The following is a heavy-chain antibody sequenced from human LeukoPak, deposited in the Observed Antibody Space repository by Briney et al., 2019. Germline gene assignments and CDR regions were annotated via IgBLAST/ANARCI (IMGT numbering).Heavy chain of an antibody. D-gene: IGHD1-26*01. CDR2: IYSGGST. CDR1: RFTVSSNY. J-gene: IGHJ4*02. CDR3: ARITHSGSYFDY. Sequence: GGSLRLSCAASRFTVSSNYMSWVRQAPGKGLEWVSVIYSGGSTYYADSVKGRFTISRDNSKNTLYLQMNSLRAEDTAVYYCARITHSGSYFDYWGQGTLVTVSS. V-gene: IGHV3-53*01.